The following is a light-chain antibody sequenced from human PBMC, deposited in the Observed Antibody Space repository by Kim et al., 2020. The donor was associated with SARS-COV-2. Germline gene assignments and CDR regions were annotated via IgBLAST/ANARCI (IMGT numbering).Light chain of an antibody. CDR2: KSS. J-gene: IGKJ4*01. V-gene: IGKV1-5*03. CDR1: QTVDSW. Sequence: DIQMTQSPSTLSASVGDRVTITCRASQTVDSWLAWYQQKPGKAPKLLIYKSSSLESGVPSRFSGSGSGTEFTLTISSLQPDDFATYYCQQYITYPLTFGGGTKVDI. CDR3: QQYITYPLT.